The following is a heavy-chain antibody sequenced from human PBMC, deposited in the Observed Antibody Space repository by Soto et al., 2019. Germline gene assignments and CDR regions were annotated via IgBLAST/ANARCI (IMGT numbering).Heavy chain of an antibody. CDR1: GGSFSGYY. Sequence: SETLSLTCAVYGGSFSGYYWSWIRQPPGKGLEWIGEINHSGGTNYNPSLKSRVTISVDTSKNQFSLKLSSVTAADTAVYYCARLVLRYFDWSLQSGYFDYWGQGTLVTVSS. J-gene: IGHJ4*02. V-gene: IGHV4-34*01. CDR3: ARLVLRYFDWSLQSGYFDY. CDR2: INHSGGT. D-gene: IGHD3-9*01.